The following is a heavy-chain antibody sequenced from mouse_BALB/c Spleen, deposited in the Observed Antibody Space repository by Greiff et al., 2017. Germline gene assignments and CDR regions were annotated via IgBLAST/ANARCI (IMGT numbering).Heavy chain of an antibody. J-gene: IGHJ4*01. CDR3: TRGGKGYYAMDY. CDR2: ISSGGSYT. CDR1: GFTFSSYT. Sequence: EVQLVESGGGLVKPGGSLKLSCAASGFTFSSYTMSWVRQTPEKRLEWVATISSGGSYTYYPDSVKGRFTISRDNAKNTLYLQMSSLKSEDTAMYYCTRGGKGYYAMDYWGQGTSVTVSS. V-gene: IGHV5-6-4*01. D-gene: IGHD1-1*01.